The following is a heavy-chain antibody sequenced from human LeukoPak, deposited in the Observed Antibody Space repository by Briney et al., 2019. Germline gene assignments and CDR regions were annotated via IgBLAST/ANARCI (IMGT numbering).Heavy chain of an antibody. CDR3: AREPPGIAAARAESDRVDY. D-gene: IGHD6-13*01. J-gene: IGHJ4*02. CDR1: GGSISSYY. V-gene: IGHV4-59*01. Sequence: SETLSLTCTVSGGSISSYYWSWIRQPPGKGLEWIGYIYYSGSTNYNPSLKSRVTISVDTSKNQFSLKLSSVTAADTAVYYCAREPPGIAAARAESDRVDYWGQGTLVTVSS. CDR2: IYYSGST.